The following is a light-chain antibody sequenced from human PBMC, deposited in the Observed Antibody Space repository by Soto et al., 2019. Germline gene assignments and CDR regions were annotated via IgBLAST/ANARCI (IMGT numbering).Light chain of an antibody. CDR3: QSYDSSLSGYV. Sequence: QSVLTQPPSVSGAPGQRVTISCTGSSSNIGAGYDVHWYQQLPGTAPKLLIYGNSNRPSGVPHRFSGSKSGTSASLAITGLQAEDEAAYSCQSYDSSLSGYVFGTGTKVTVL. V-gene: IGLV1-40*01. CDR2: GNS. J-gene: IGLJ1*01. CDR1: SSNIGAGYD.